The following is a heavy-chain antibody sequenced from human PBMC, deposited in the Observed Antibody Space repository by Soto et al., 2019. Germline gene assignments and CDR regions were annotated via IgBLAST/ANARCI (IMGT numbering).Heavy chain of an antibody. D-gene: IGHD5-12*01. CDR2: VYYSGST. J-gene: IGHJ4*02. CDR3: AKEPKIRLWLHYFDY. CDR1: GDSVSDGSYY. V-gene: IGHV4-61*01. Sequence: SETLSLTCTVSGDSVSDGSYYWSWIRQPPGKGLEWIGYVYYSGSTNYNPSLKSRVSMSVDTSKNQFSLKLSSVTGADTALYYCAKEPKIRLWLHYFDYWGQGTLVTVSS.